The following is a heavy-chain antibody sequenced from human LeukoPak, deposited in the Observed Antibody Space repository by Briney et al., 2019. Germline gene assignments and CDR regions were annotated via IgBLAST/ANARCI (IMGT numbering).Heavy chain of an antibody. J-gene: IGHJ5*02. CDR1: GGTFSSYA. CDR2: IIPILGIA. D-gene: IGHD2-2*01. CDR3: ARLEQGYCSSTSCFP. V-gene: IGHV1-69*04. Sequence: SVTVSCKASGGTFSSYAISWVRQAPGQGLEWMGRIIPILGIANYAQKFQGRVTITADKSTSTAYMELSSLRSEDTAVYYCARLEQGYCSSTSCFPWGQGTLVTVSS.